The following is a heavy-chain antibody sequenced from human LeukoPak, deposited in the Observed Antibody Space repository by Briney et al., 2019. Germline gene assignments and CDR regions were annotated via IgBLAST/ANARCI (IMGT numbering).Heavy chain of an antibody. CDR1: GGSISTSNYY. J-gene: IGHJ4*02. D-gene: IGHD3-10*01. V-gene: IGHV4-39*07. CDR3: ARVSLKIGSGEIFDY. CDR2: IFYSGST. Sequence: SETLSLTCTVSGGSISTSNYYWGWIRQPPGKGLEWIGNIFYSGSTYYSPSLKSRVTISLDTSRNQFSLKLSSVTAADTAVYYCARVSLKIGSGEIFDYWGQGTLVTVSS.